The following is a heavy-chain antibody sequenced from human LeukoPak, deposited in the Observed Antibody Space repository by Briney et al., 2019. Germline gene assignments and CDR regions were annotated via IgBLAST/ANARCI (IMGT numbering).Heavy chain of an antibody. Sequence: PSGGSLRLSCAASGFTFSSYEMNWVRQAPGKGLEWVSYISSSGSTIYYADSVKGRFTISRDNAKNSLYLQMNSLRAEDTAVYYCARDYSSSWYYYYYYMDVWGKGTTVTVSS. J-gene: IGHJ6*03. CDR3: ARDYSSSWYYYYYYMDV. CDR2: ISSSGSTI. V-gene: IGHV3-48*03. D-gene: IGHD6-13*01. CDR1: GFTFSSYE.